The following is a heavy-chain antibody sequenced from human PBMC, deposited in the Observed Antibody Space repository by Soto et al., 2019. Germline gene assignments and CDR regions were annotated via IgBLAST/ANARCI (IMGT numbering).Heavy chain of an antibody. Sequence: ASVKVSCKXSGYTFTSYGISWVRQAPGQGLEWMGWISAYNGNTNYAQKLQGRVTMTTDTSTSTAYMELRSLRSDDTAVYYCARQEAVAGTLDYWGQGTLVTVSS. CDR1: GYTFTSYG. D-gene: IGHD6-19*01. CDR3: ARQEAVAGTLDY. J-gene: IGHJ4*02. CDR2: ISAYNGNT. V-gene: IGHV1-18*01.